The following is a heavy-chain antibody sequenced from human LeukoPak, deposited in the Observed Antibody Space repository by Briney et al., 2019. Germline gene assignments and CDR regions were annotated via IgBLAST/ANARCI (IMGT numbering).Heavy chain of an antibody. CDR2: ISGSGGST. V-gene: IGHV3-23*01. J-gene: IGHJ3*02. Sequence: GGSLTLSCAASGFTFSSYAMSWVRQPPGKGLEGVSAISGSGGSTYYGDSVKGRFTISRDNSKNTLYLQMNSLRAEDTAIYYCARWPLTYYYDSSGYPNDAFDIWGQGTMVTVSS. CDR1: GFTFSSYA. CDR3: ARWPLTYYYDSSGYPNDAFDI. D-gene: IGHD3-22*01.